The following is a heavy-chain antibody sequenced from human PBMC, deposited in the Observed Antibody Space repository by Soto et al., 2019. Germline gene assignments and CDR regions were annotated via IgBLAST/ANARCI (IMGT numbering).Heavy chain of an antibody. CDR2: IYATGTT. V-gene: IGHV4-4*07. Sequence: PSETLSLTCTVSGASISGFYWGWIRKSAGKGLEWIGRIYATGTTDYNPSLKSRVMMSVYTSKKQFSLKLRSVTAADTAVYYCVRDGTKTLRDWFDPWGQGISVTVSS. J-gene: IGHJ5*02. D-gene: IGHD1-1*01. CDR3: VRDGTKTLRDWFDP. CDR1: GASISGFY.